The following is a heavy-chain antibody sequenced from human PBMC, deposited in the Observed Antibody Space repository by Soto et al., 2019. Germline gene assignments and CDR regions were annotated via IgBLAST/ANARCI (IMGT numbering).Heavy chain of an antibody. CDR1: GFSLSTSGMC. D-gene: IGHD3-22*01. Sequence: SGPTLVNPXQTLTLTCTFSGFSLSTSGMCVSWIRQPPGKALEWLALIDWDDDKYYSTSLKTRLTISKDTSKNQVVLTMTNMDPVDTATYYCARTSYYYDSSGYRIDYWGQGTLVTVSS. V-gene: IGHV2-70*01. CDR3: ARTSYYYDSSGYRIDY. CDR2: IDWDDDK. J-gene: IGHJ4*02.